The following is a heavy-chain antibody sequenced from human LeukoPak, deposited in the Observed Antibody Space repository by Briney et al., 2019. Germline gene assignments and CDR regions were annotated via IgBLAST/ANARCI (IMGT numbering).Heavy chain of an antibody. CDR3: ARAHFLYCSSTSFLFDC. V-gene: IGHV1-2*02. Sequence: GASVKVSCKASGYTFTDYLIHWVGQAPGQGVEGMGWINPNSGDTNYAQKFQGRVTMTSDTSISTAHMELSRLRSDDTAVYYCARAHFLYCSSTSFLFDCWGQRTLVIVSS. CDR2: INPNSGDT. D-gene: IGHD2-2*01. J-gene: IGHJ4*02. CDR1: GYTFTDYL.